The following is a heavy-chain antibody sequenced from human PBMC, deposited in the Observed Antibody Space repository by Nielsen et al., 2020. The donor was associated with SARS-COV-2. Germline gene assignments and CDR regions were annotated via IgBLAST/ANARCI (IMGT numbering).Heavy chain of an antibody. Sequence: GGSPRLSCAASGFTFDDYAMHWVRQAPGKGLEWVSGISWNSGSIGYADSVKGRFTISRDNAKNSLYLQMNSLRAEDTAVYYCARDAGGSSGWYGYGFDPWGQGTLVTVSS. CDR1: GFTFDDYA. V-gene: IGHV3-9*01. J-gene: IGHJ5*02. CDR2: ISWNSGSI. CDR3: ARDAGGSSGWYGYGFDP. D-gene: IGHD6-19*01.